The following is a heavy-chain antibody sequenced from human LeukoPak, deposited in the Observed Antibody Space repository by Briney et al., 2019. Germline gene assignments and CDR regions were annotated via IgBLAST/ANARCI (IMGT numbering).Heavy chain of an antibody. V-gene: IGHV4-59*01. CDR3: ARLGHYYDSSGYYYVGAFDI. D-gene: IGHD3-22*01. J-gene: IGHJ3*02. CDR2: IYYSGST. Sequence: SETLSLTCTVSGGSIGSYYWSWIRQPPGKGLEWIGYIYYSGSTNYNPSLKSRVTISVDTSKNQFSLKLSSVTAADTAVYYCARLGHYYDSSGYYYVGAFDIWGQGTMVTVSS. CDR1: GGSIGSYY.